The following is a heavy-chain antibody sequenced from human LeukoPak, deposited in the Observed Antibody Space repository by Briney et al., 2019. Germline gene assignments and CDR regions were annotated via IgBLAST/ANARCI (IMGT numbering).Heavy chain of an antibody. D-gene: IGHD2-21*01. CDR2: ISGSGGST. V-gene: IGHV3-23*01. CDR1: GFTFSSYA. J-gene: IGHJ4*02. Sequence: GGSLRLSCAASGFTFSSYAMSWVRQAPGEGLEWVSAISGSGGSTYYADSVKGRFTISRDNSKNTLYLQMNSLRAEDTAVYYCAKSPTYCGGDCHLAFDYWGQGTLVTVSS. CDR3: AKSPTYCGGDCHLAFDY.